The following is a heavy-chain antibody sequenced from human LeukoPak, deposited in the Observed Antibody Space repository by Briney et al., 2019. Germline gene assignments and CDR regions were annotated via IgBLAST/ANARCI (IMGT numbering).Heavy chain of an antibody. V-gene: IGHV4-59*01. D-gene: IGHD6-19*01. CDR1: GGSISNYC. Sequence: SETLSLTCTVAGGSISNYCWSWIRQPPGKGLEWIGFITYSGNTDHNPSLKSRVTISVDASKNQFSLKLTSVTAADTAVYYCVRHTTSGWYQVVYWGQGTLVTVSS. CDR2: ITYSGNT. CDR3: VRHTTSGWYQVVY. J-gene: IGHJ4*02.